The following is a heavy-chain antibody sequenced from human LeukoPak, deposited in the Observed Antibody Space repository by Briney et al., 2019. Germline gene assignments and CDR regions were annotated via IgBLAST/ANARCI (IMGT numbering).Heavy chain of an antibody. J-gene: IGHJ4*02. V-gene: IGHV3-53*01. Sequence: PGGSLRLSCAASGFTVSSNYMSWVRQAPGKGLEWVSVIYSGGSTYYADSVKGRFTISRDNSKNTLYLQMNSLRAEDTAVYYCAKGYRLWPFDYWGQGTLVTVSS. CDR1: GFTVSSNY. CDR3: AKGYRLWPFDY. CDR2: IYSGGST. D-gene: IGHD5-18*01.